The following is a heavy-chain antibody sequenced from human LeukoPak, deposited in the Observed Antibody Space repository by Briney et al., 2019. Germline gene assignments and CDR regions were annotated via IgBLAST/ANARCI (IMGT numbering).Heavy chain of an antibody. V-gene: IGHV3-7*03. Sequence: PGGSLRLSCGASGFTFSSYWMTWVRQAPGKGLEWVANINQDGSEKYYVDSVKGRFTISRDNAKNSLYLQMNSLRAEDTAVYYCAKSIVGTTSISRFDYWGQGTLVTVSS. CDR1: GFTFSSYW. CDR2: INQDGSEK. J-gene: IGHJ4*02. CDR3: AKSIVGTTSISRFDY. D-gene: IGHD1-26*01.